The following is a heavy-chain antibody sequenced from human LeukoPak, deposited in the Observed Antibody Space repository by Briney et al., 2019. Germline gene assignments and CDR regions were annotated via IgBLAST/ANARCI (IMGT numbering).Heavy chain of an antibody. D-gene: IGHD3-22*01. Sequence: ASVKVSCKASGYTFTRYDINWVRQAPGQGLEWMGWMNPNSGTTGYAQKLQGRVTMTRNTSINTAYMELSSLRSEDTAVYYCARGHTYYYDSSGTIDYWGQGTLVTVSS. CDR1: GYTFTRYD. CDR3: ARGHTYYYDSSGTIDY. J-gene: IGHJ4*02. V-gene: IGHV1-8*01. CDR2: MNPNSGTT.